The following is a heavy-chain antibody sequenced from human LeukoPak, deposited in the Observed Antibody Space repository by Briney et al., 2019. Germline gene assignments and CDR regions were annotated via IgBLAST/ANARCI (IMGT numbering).Heavy chain of an antibody. CDR3: AREVRGVIIYAFDI. V-gene: IGHV3-7*01. CDR2: IKQDASEK. Sequence: PGGSLRLSCAASGFTFSSYWMSWVRQAPGKGLEWVANIKQDASEKDYVDSVKGRFTISRDNAKNSLYLQMNSLRAEDTAVYYCAREVRGVIIYAFDIWGQGTMVTVSS. D-gene: IGHD3-10*01. CDR1: GFTFSSYW. J-gene: IGHJ3*02.